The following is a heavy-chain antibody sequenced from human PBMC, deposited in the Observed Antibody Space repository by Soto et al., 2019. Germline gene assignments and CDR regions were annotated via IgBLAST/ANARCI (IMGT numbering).Heavy chain of an antibody. CDR3: ASSYGSGYRAFDY. J-gene: IGHJ4*02. CDR2: VNPIVSMS. V-gene: IGHV1-69*02. CDR1: GDTFNFYS. Sequence: QVQLVQSGAEVKRPGSSVKVSCKASGDTFNFYSINWVRQAPGLGLEWMGRVNPIVSMSNYAQKFQGRVTRPAEKSTSTAYMELSSLRSEDTAIYYCASSYGSGYRAFDYWGQGALVTVSS. D-gene: IGHD3-10*01.